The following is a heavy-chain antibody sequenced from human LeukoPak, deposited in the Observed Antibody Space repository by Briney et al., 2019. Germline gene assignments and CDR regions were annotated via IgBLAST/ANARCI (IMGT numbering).Heavy chain of an antibody. CDR1: GYSFTNYW. CDR3: ATSREVAGSHAFDI. D-gene: IGHD6-19*01. V-gene: IGHV5-51*01. Sequence: GESLQISAQGSGYSFTNYWIGWARPVPGKGREWMGMLYSGDSASRFSPSFQGGVTISVDRSINTAYLQWIRLRASDTAMYYCATSREVAGSHAFDIWGQGTVVTVSS. J-gene: IGHJ3*02. CDR2: LYSGDSAS.